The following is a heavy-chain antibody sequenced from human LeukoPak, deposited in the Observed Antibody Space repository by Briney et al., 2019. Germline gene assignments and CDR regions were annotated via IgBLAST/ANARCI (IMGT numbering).Heavy chain of an antibody. CDR1: GFTFSSYS. Sequence: PGGSLRLSCAASGFTFSSYSMNWVRQAPGKGLEWVSSISSSSSYIFYADSVKGRLTISRDNAKNSLYLQMNSLRAEDTAGYYCARDRSDYYDSSGYYRGELDYWGQGTLVTVSS. V-gene: IGHV3-21*01. CDR3: ARDRSDYYDSSGYYRGELDY. D-gene: IGHD3-22*01. CDR2: ISSSSSYI. J-gene: IGHJ4*02.